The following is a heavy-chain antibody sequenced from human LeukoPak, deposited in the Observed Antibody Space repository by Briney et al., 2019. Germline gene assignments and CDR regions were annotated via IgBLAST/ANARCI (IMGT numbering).Heavy chain of an antibody. J-gene: IGHJ4*02. CDR3: ARDAVAGPEVYFDY. Sequence: GGSLRLSCAASGFTFSSYAMHWVRQAPGKGLERVAVISYDGSNKYYADSVKGRFTISRDNSKNTLYLQMNSLRAEDTAVYYCARDAVAGPEVYFDYWGQGTLVTVSS. V-gene: IGHV3-30-3*01. CDR2: ISYDGSNK. D-gene: IGHD6-19*01. CDR1: GFTFSSYA.